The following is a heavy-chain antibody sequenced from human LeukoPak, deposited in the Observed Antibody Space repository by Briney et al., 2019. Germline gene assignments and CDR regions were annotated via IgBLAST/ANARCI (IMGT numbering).Heavy chain of an antibody. CDR1: GGSISSYY. CDR2: IYYSGST. Sequence: SETLSLTCTVSGGSISSYYWSWIRQPPGKGLEWIGYIYYSGSTNYNPSLKSRVTISVDTSKNQFTLKLSSVTAADTAVYYCARASAMVRGTPDYYYYYYGMDVWGQGTTVTASS. D-gene: IGHD3-10*01. J-gene: IGHJ6*02. V-gene: IGHV4-59*01. CDR3: ARASAMVRGTPDYYYYYYGMDV.